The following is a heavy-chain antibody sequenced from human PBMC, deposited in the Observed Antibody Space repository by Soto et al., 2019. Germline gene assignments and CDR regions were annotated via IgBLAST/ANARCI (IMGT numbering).Heavy chain of an antibody. Sequence: GGSLRLSCAASGFTFSSYAMSWVRQAPGKGLEWVSAISGSGGSTYYADSVKGRFTISRDNSKNTLYLQMNSLRAEDTAVYYCAKVPDLLEHSSGYSRYFDYWGQGTLVTVSS. CDR1: GFTFSSYA. CDR2: ISGSGGST. V-gene: IGHV3-23*01. D-gene: IGHD3-22*01. CDR3: AKVPDLLEHSSGYSRYFDY. J-gene: IGHJ4*02.